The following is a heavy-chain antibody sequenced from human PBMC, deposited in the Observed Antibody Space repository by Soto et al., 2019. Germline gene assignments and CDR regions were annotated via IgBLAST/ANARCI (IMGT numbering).Heavy chain of an antibody. J-gene: IGHJ5*02. CDR2: IIPIFGTA. CDR3: ARDPPDCSSTSWNWFDP. D-gene: IGHD2-2*01. CDR1: GGTFSSYA. Sequence: QVQLVQSGAEVKKPGSSVKVSCKASGGTFSSYAISWVRQAPGQGFEWMGGIIPIFGTANYAQKFQGRVTITADESTSTAYMELRSLRSEDTAVYYCARDPPDCSSTSWNWFDPWGQGTLVTVSS. V-gene: IGHV1-69*01.